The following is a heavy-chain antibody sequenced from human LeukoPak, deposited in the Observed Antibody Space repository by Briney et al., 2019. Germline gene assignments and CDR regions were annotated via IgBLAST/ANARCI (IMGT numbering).Heavy chain of an antibody. Sequence: SVKVSCKASGGTFSSYAISWVRQAPGQGLEWMGRIIPILGIANYAQKFQGRVTITADKSTSTAYMELSSLRSEDTAVYYCARDRGGVVVITPYYFDYWGQGTLVTVSS. CDR2: IIPILGIA. V-gene: IGHV1-69*04. J-gene: IGHJ4*02. CDR3: ARDRGGVVVITPYYFDY. D-gene: IGHD3-22*01. CDR1: GGTFSSYA.